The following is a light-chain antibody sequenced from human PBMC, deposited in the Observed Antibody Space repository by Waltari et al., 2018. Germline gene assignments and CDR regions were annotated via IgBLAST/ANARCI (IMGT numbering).Light chain of an antibody. CDR2: DAT. V-gene: IGKV1-9*01. J-gene: IGKJ3*01. CDR3: QQLHSYPYT. Sequence: DIQLTQSPSFLSASVGDRVTITCRASQGISSYLAWYQQNPEKAPKLLIYDATTLQSGVPPRFSGSGSGTEFTLTISSLQPEDFATYYCQQLHSYPYTFGPGTKVDIK. CDR1: QGISSY.